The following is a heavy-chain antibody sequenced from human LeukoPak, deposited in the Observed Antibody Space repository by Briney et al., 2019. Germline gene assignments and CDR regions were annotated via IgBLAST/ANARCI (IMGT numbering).Heavy chain of an antibody. J-gene: IGHJ6*03. D-gene: IGHD2-2*01. Sequence: PGESLKISCKGSGYSFTSYWIGWVRQMPGKGLEWMGIIHPGDSDTRYSPSFQGQVTISADKSISTAYLQWSSLKASDTAMYYCARTWGNIVVVPAAIDYYYMDVWGKGTTVTVSS. CDR3: ARTWGNIVVVPAAIDYYYMDV. CDR2: IHPGDSDT. CDR1: GYSFTSYW. V-gene: IGHV5-51*01.